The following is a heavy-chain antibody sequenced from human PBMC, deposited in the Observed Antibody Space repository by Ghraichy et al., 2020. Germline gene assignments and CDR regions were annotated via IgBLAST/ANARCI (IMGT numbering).Heavy chain of an antibody. CDR3: AKGFTLTTHGYFDF. CDR1: GFIFDDYA. D-gene: IGHD4-11*01. Sequence: GGSLRLSCAASGFIFDDYAMHWVRQAPGKGLEWVSGINWNSGTIDYADSVKGRFTISRDNAKNSLYLQMNSLRAEDTASYYCAKGFTLTTHGYFDFWGQGVLVTVSS. J-gene: IGHJ4*02. CDR2: INWNSGTI. V-gene: IGHV3-9*01.